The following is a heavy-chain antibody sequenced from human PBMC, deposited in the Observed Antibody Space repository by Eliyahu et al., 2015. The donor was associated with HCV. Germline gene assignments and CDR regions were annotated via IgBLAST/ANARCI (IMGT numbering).Heavy chain of an antibody. J-gene: IGHJ4*02. V-gene: IGHV1-18*01. CDR3: ARGTYGDSFDS. Sequence: MHPRRVTMTTDTSTSTAYMELRSLRSDDTAVYYCARGTYGDSFDSWGQGTLVTVSS. D-gene: IGHD4-17*01.